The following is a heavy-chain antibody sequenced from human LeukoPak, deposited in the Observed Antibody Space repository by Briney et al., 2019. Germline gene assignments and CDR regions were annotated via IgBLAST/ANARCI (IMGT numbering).Heavy chain of an antibody. Sequence: PGGSLRLSCAASGFTFDDYGMSWVRQAPRKGLEWVSGINWNGGSTGYADSVKGRFTISRDNAKNSLYLQMNSLRAEDTALYYCAREGIAAAGTEYYFDYWGQGTLVTVSS. D-gene: IGHD6-13*01. CDR2: INWNGGST. CDR1: GFTFDDYG. V-gene: IGHV3-20*04. J-gene: IGHJ4*02. CDR3: AREGIAAAGTEYYFDY.